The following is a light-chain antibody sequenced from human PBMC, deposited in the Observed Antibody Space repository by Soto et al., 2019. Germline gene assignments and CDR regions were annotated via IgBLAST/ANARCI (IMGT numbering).Light chain of an antibody. V-gene: IGKV1-9*01. J-gene: IGKJ2*01. CDR2: TAS. Sequence: DIQVTQSPSFLSASVGDIVTITCRASPAISNYLAWYQQIPGRAPKLLIYTASTLHSGVPSRFSGRGSGTEFTLTISSLQPEDFATYYCQQFNNYPRTFGQGTKLEIK. CDR3: QQFNNYPRT. CDR1: PAISNY.